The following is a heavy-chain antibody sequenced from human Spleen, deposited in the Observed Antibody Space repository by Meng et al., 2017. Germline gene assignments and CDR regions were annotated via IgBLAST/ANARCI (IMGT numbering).Heavy chain of an antibody. J-gene: IGHJ4*02. Sequence: QVQLVESGGGLVKPGGSLRLSCAASGFTFSDYYMTWIRQAPGKGLEWVSYISDSGAAIYYADSVKGRFTISRDNTKNSLYLQMNSLRAEDTAVYYCASPMWELLNDWGQGTLVTVSS. CDR3: ASPMWELLND. D-gene: IGHD1-26*01. V-gene: IGHV3-11*01. CDR2: ISDSGAAI. CDR1: GFTFSDYY.